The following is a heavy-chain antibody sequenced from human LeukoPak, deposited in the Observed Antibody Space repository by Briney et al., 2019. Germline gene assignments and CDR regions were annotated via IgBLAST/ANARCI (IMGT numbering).Heavy chain of an antibody. CDR1: GDSLSRYY. V-gene: IGHV4-34*01. J-gene: IGHJ6*03. Sequence: PSETLSLTCAVSGDSLSRYYWTWIRQPPGKGLEWLGEISPSGSPKYNPSLKSRATILVDTSKNQFSLRLTSVTAADTALYYCASVRHDPLEYYYYIDAWGKGTTVTVSS. CDR2: ISPSGSP. CDR3: ASVRHDPLEYYYYIDA. D-gene: IGHD2/OR15-2a*01.